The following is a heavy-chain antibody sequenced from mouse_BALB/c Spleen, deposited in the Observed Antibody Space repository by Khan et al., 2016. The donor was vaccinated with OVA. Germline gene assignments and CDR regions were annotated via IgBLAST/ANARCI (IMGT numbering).Heavy chain of an antibody. Sequence: QIQLVQSGPELKKPGETVKISCKASGYTFTDYSMHWVKQAPGKGLKWMGRINTETGEPTYADDFKGRFAFSLENSASTAYLQINNLKNEDTATYFCAGTIHWCFVVWGAGTTVTVSS. CDR2: INTETGEP. CDR3: AGTIHWCFVV. CDR1: GYTFTDYS. J-gene: IGHJ1*01. V-gene: IGHV9-2-1*01. D-gene: IGHD3-3*01.